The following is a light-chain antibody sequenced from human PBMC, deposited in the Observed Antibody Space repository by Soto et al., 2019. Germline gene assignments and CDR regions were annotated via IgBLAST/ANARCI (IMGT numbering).Light chain of an antibody. CDR3: SSYTSSIL. Sequence: QSALTQPASVSGSPEQSITISCTGTSSDVGGYNYVSWYQQHPGKAPKLMIYDVSNRPSGVSNRFSGSKSGNTASLTISGLQAEDEADYYCSSYTSSILFGGGTKLTVL. CDR1: SSDVGGYNY. CDR2: DVS. V-gene: IGLV2-14*01. J-gene: IGLJ2*01.